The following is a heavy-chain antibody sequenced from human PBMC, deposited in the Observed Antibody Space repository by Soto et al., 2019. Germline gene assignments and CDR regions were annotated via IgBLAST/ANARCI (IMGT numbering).Heavy chain of an antibody. Sequence: EVQLVESGGGLVQPGGSPRLSCAASGFTFSSYEMNWVRQAPGKGLEWVSYISSSGSTIYYADSVKGRFTISRDNAKNSLYLQMNSLRAEDTAVYYCARVYGSGAGWFDPWGQGTLVTVSS. CDR2: ISSSGSTI. CDR1: GFTFSSYE. V-gene: IGHV3-48*03. J-gene: IGHJ5*02. CDR3: ARVYGSGAGWFDP. D-gene: IGHD3-10*01.